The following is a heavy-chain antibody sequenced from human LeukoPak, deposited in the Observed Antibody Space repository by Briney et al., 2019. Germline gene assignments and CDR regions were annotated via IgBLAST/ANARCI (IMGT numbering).Heavy chain of an antibody. CDR1: GYTFTSYY. Sequence: GASVKVSCKASGYTFTSYYMHWVRQAPGQGLEWMGIINPSGGSTSYAQKFQGRVTMTRDTSTSTVYMELSSLRSEDTAVYYCARGLGDYYDTSGYYYAVPAHWGQGTLVTVSS. CDR3: ARGLGDYYDTSGYYYAVPAH. D-gene: IGHD3-22*01. J-gene: IGHJ4*02. V-gene: IGHV1-46*01. CDR2: INPSGGST.